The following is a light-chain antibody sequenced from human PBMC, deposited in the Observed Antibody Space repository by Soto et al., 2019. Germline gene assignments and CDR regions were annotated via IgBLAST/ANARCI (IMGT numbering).Light chain of an antibody. V-gene: IGKV3-15*01. CDR3: QQYNNWPLRT. CDR1: QSVSSN. CDR2: GSF. Sequence: EIVMTQSPATLSVFPGERATLSCRASQSVSSNLAWYQQKPGQAPRLLIYGSFTRATGIPARFSGSGSGTEFTLIISSLQSEDFAVYYCQQYNNWPLRTFGQGTKLEIK. J-gene: IGKJ2*01.